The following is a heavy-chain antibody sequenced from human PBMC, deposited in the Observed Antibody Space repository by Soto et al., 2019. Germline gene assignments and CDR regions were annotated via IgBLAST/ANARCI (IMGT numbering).Heavy chain of an antibody. V-gene: IGHV3-74*01. D-gene: IGHD3-22*01. CDR1: GFTFRNYW. CDR2: ISIDGRST. Sequence: EVQLVESGGGLVQPGGSLRLSCAASGFTFRNYWMHWVRQAPGKGLVWVSRISIDGRSTSYADSVKGRFTISRDNAKNTLYLQMNSLRAEDTAVYYCARTVDHYDSSGYEDYWGQGTLVTVSS. CDR3: ARTVDHYDSSGYEDY. J-gene: IGHJ4*02.